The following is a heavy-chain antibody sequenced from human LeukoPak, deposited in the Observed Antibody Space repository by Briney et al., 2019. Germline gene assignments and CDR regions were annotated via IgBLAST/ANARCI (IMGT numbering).Heavy chain of an antibody. CDR3: ARDRIVGATSPGGY. V-gene: IGHV3-48*04. CDR1: GFTFSSYS. J-gene: IGHJ4*02. Sequence: GESLRLSCAASGFTFSSYSMNWVRQAPGKGLEWVSYISSASNTIYYADSVKGRFTISRDNAKNSLYLQMNSLRAEDTAFYYCARDRIVGATSPGGYWGQGTLVTVSS. D-gene: IGHD1-26*01. CDR2: ISSASNTI.